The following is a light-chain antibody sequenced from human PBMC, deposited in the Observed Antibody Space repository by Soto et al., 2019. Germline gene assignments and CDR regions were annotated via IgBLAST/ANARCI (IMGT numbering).Light chain of an antibody. CDR3: QQYHTSPIT. V-gene: IGKV3-15*01. Sequence: DIVMTQSPATLSVAPGERVTFSCRARQGLSRTLSWYQHKPGQAPRLLISGASTGATGIPARFSGSGSGTEFPLTISSLQSEDCAMYYCQQYHTSPITFVGGTQVQIK. CDR1: QGLSRT. J-gene: IGKJ4*01. CDR2: GAS.